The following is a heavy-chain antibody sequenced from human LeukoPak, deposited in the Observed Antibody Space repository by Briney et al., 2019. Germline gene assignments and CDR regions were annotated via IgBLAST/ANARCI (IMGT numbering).Heavy chain of an antibody. Sequence: PSETLSLTCTVSGGSISSYYWSWIRQPPGKGLEWIGYIYYSGSTNYNPSLKSRVTISVDTSKNQFSLKLSSVTAADTAVYYCARGRLRYFDWLFHFDYWGQGTLVTVSS. V-gene: IGHV4-59*12. CDR1: GGSISSYY. J-gene: IGHJ4*02. CDR2: IYYSGST. CDR3: ARGRLRYFDWLFHFDY. D-gene: IGHD3-9*01.